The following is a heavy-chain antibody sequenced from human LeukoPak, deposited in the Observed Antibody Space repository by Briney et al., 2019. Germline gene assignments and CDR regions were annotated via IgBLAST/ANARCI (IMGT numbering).Heavy chain of an antibody. CDR2: ISSSSSYI. CDR3: ARVNWNDGEDYFDY. V-gene: IGHV3-21*01. J-gene: IGHJ4*02. Sequence: GGPLRLSCAASGFTFSSYSMNWVRQAPGKGLEWVSSISSSSSYIYYADSVKGRFTISRDNAKSSLYLQMNSLRAEDTAVYYCARVNWNDGEDYFDYWGQGTLVTVSS. CDR1: GFTFSSYS. D-gene: IGHD1-1*01.